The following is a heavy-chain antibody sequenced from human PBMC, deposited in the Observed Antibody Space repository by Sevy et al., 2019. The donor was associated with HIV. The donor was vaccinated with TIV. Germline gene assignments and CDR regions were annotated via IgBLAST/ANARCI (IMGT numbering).Heavy chain of an antibody. Sequence: GGSLRLSCAASGFAVSSNYMSWVRQAPGKGLEWVSVIYAGGSTYYADSVKGRFTISRDNSKNTVYLQMNSLRAEDTAVYYCARDHYDSLWGSSRYYFDYWGQGTLVTVSS. CDR3: ARDHYDSLWGSSRYYFDY. V-gene: IGHV3-53*01. J-gene: IGHJ4*02. CDR1: GFAVSSNY. CDR2: IYAGGST. D-gene: IGHD3-16*02.